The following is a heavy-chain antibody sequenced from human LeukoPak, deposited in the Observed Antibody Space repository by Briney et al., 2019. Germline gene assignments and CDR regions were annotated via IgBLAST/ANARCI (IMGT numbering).Heavy chain of an antibody. CDR3: ARESYYYDSSGYYF. D-gene: IGHD3-22*01. J-gene: IGHJ4*02. Sequence: QSGGSLRLSCAASGFTFSSYWMSWVRQAPGKGLEWVANIKQDGSEKYYVDSVKGRYTISRDNAKNSLYLQMNSLRAEDTAVYCCARESYYYDSSGYYFWGQGTLVTVSS. CDR2: IKQDGSEK. CDR1: GFTFSSYW. V-gene: IGHV3-7*03.